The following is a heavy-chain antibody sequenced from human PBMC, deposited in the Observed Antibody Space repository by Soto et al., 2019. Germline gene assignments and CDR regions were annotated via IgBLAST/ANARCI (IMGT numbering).Heavy chain of an antibody. CDR1: GFTFSSYA. Sequence: QVQLVESGGGVVQPGRSLRLSCAASGFTFSSYAMHWVRQAPGKGLEWVAVISYDGSNKYYADSVKGRFTISRDNSKNTLYLQMNSLRAEDTAVYYCARECWDIVVVPAARSSWFDPWGQGTLVTVSS. J-gene: IGHJ5*02. D-gene: IGHD2-2*01. CDR3: ARECWDIVVVPAARSSWFDP. CDR2: ISYDGSNK. V-gene: IGHV3-30-3*01.